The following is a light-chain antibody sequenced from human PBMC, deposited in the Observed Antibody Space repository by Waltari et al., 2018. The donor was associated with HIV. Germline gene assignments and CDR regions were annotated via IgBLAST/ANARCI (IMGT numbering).Light chain of an antibody. Sequence: QSALTQPPSPSGSPGQSFTISFTGPSSDVGGYNYVSCYQQPPGKAPKLMIYEVSKRPSGFPDRFSGSKSGNTASLTVSGLQAEDEADYYCSSYAGSNNFDVVFGGGTKLTVL. CDR3: SSYAGSNNFDVV. J-gene: IGLJ2*01. CDR2: EVS. V-gene: IGLV2-8*01. CDR1: SSDVGGYNY.